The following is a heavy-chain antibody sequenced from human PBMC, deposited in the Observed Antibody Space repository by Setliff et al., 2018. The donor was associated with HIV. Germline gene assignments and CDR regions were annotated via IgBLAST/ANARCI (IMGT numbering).Heavy chain of an antibody. CDR3: ARGPPFAY. CDR2: IAYSGPTMYF. Sequence: SETLSLPCNVSGGSFIGSSFQSTWIRQAPGKGLEWIGDIAYSGPTMYFNYKPSLESRLSLSEDTSRHQFSLKLPSVTADDTGIYYCARGPPFAYWGQGLLVTVSS. CDR1: GGSFIGSSFQ. J-gene: IGHJ4*02. V-gene: IGHV4-39*07.